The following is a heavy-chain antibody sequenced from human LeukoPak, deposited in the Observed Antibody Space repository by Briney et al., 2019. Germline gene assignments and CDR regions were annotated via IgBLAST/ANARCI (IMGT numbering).Heavy chain of an antibody. J-gene: IGHJ4*02. D-gene: IGHD3-10*01. V-gene: IGHV4-39*07. CDR2: IYYSGST. Sequence: SETLSLTCTVSGGSISSSSYYWGWIRQPPGKGLEWIGSIYYSGSTYYNPSLKSRVTISVDASKNQFSLKLSSVTAADTAVYYCAREGSGSPHWGQGTLVTVSS. CDR3: AREGSGSPH. CDR1: GGSISSSSYY.